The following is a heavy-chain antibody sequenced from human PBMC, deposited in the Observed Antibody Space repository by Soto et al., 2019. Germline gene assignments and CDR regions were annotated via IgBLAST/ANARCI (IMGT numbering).Heavy chain of an antibody. J-gene: IGHJ3*02. Sequence: EVQLLESGGGLVQPGGSLRLSCAASGFTFSSYVMSWVRQAPGKGLEWVSAISGSGGSTYYADSVKGRFTISRDNSKNTLYLQMNSLRAEDTAVYYCAKGSSGWYDAFDIWGQGTMVTVSS. CDR2: ISGSGGST. CDR1: GFTFSSYV. D-gene: IGHD6-19*01. V-gene: IGHV3-23*01. CDR3: AKGSSGWYDAFDI.